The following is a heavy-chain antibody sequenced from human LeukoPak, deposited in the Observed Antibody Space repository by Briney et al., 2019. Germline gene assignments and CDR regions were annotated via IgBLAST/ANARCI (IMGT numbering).Heavy chain of an antibody. CDR1: GGSISSGSYY. Sequence: PSQTLSLTCTVSGGSISSGSYYWSWIRQPAGKGLEWIGRIYTSGSTNYNPSLKSRVTISVDTSKNQFSLKLSSVTAADTAVYYCARVYXYGIYYXYMDVWGKGTTVTVSS. V-gene: IGHV4-61*02. J-gene: IGHJ6*03. CDR3: ARVYXYGIYYXYMDV. CDR2: IYTSGST. D-gene: IGHD5-18*01.